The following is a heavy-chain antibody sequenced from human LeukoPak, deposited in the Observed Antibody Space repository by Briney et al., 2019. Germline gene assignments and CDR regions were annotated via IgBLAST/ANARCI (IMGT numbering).Heavy chain of an antibody. D-gene: IGHD3-10*01. CDR1: GFTFSNYG. J-gene: IGHJ4*01. CDR3: ARNKHYYGSGSYYYYFDS. CDR2: IWYDGSNK. V-gene: IGHV3-33*01. Sequence: GGSLTLTCAASGFTFSNYGMHWVRQAPGKGLEWVAVIWYDGSNKYYADSVKGRFTISRDNSKNTLYLQMNSLRAEDTAVYYCARNKHYYGSGSYYYYFDSWGHGTLVTVSS.